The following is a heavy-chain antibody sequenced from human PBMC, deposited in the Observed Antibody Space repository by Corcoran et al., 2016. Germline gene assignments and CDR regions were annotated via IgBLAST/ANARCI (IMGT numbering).Heavy chain of an antibody. CDR2: IYYSGST. V-gene: IGHV4-39*01. CDR3: ARHWGGEDYYFDY. CDR1: GGSISSSNYY. J-gene: IGHJ4*02. D-gene: IGHD3-16*01. Sequence: QLQLQESGPGLVKPSETLSLTCTVSGGSISSSNYYWGWIRQPPGKGLEWIGNIYYSGSTFYNPSLKSRVTISVDTTKNQFSLRMSSVTAADTAVYDCARHWGGEDYYFDYWGQGTLVTVSS.